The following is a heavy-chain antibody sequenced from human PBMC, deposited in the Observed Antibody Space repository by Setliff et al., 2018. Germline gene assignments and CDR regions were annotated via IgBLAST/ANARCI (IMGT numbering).Heavy chain of an antibody. CDR1: GNRFTDYF. Sequence: ASVKVSCKASGNRFTDYFLHWVRQAPGQGLEWMGWINPNSGDTHSAQKFQGRVTMARDTSINTAYMELSSLTSDDTAFYYCVRSGKFGMRFWFDQWGLGTLVTVSS. J-gene: IGHJ5*02. V-gene: IGHV1-2*02. CDR2: INPNSGDT. D-gene: IGHD1-26*01. CDR3: VRSGKFGMRFWFDQ.